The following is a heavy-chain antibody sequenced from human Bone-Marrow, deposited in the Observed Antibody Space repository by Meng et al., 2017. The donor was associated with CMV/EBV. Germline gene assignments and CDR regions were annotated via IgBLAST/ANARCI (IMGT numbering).Heavy chain of an antibody. CDR2: INPNSGGT. Sequence: ASVKVSCKASGYTFTSYYMHWVRQAPGQGLEWMGWINPNSGGTNYAQKFQGRVTMTRDTSISTAYMELSRLRSDDTAVYYCARVRQIVVVPEYYFDYWGQGTLVTVSS. CDR3: ARVRQIVVVPEYYFDY. J-gene: IGHJ4*02. V-gene: IGHV1-2*02. CDR1: GYTFTSYY. D-gene: IGHD2-2*01.